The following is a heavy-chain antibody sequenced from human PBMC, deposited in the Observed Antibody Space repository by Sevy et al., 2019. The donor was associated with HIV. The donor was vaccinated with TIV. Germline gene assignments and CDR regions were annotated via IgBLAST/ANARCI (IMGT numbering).Heavy chain of an antibody. D-gene: IGHD1-26*01. CDR1: GGTFSSYA. CDR3: ARAIVGATAYYYYGMDV. Sequence: ASVKVSCKASGGTFSSYAISWVRQAPGQGLEWMGGINPIFGTANYAQKFQGRVTITADESTSTAYMELSSLRSEDTAVYYCARAIVGATAYYYYGMDVWGQGTTVTVSS. CDR2: INPIFGTA. V-gene: IGHV1-69*13. J-gene: IGHJ6*02.